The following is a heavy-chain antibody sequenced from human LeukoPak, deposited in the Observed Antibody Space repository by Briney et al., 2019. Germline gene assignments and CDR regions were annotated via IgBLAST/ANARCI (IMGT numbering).Heavy chain of an antibody. V-gene: IGHV3-30*01. J-gene: IGHJ4*02. CDR3: ARDSEANRHIVVVTAIQDY. D-gene: IGHD2-21*02. Sequence: SVKGRFTISRDNSENTLYLQMNSLRAEDTAVYYCARDSEANRHIVVVTAIQDYWGQGTLVTVSS.